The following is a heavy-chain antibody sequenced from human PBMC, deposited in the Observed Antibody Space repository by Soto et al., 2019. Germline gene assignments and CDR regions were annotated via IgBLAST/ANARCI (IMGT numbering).Heavy chain of an antibody. CDR1: GFTFSSYA. Sequence: GGSLRLSCAASGFTFSSYAMNWVRQAPGKGLEWVSAMSGGGGSTYYADSVKGRFTISRDNSKNTLSLQMNSLRAEDTAVYYCPTVSSGNYWYFDIWGRGTLVTVSS. V-gene: IGHV3-23*01. CDR2: MSGGGGST. D-gene: IGHD6-19*01. CDR3: PTVSSGNYWYFDI. J-gene: IGHJ2*01.